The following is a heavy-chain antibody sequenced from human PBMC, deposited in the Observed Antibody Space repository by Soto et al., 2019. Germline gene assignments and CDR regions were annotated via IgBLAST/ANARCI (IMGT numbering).Heavy chain of an antibody. CDR1: GGSFSRYY. Sequence: XXTLSLPFAVNGGSFSRYYWRWFHQPPGKGLEWIGEMTPGVSSNYTPSLKSRVTVSVDTSKKQFSLKLTSVTAADTALYYCARGIRTGRVGNWLNPWAQGTLVTVSS. J-gene: IGHJ5*02. D-gene: IGHD3-10*01. CDR2: MTPGVSS. V-gene: IGHV4-34*01. CDR3: ARGIRTGRVGNWLNP.